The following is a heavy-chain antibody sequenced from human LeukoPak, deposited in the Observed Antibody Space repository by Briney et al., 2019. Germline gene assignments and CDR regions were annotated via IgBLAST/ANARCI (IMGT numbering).Heavy chain of an antibody. CDR2: INTNTGNP. CDR3: AREIIPGYCSSTSCPYYYYYYGMDV. CDR1: GYTFTGYY. V-gene: IGHV7-4-1*02. Sequence: GASVKVSCKASGYTFTGYYMQWVRQAPGQGLEWMGWINTNTGNPTYAQGFTGRFVFSLDTSVSTAYLQISSLKAEDTAVYYCAREIIPGYCSSTSCPYYYYYYGMDVWGQGTTVTVSS. D-gene: IGHD2-2*01. J-gene: IGHJ6*02.